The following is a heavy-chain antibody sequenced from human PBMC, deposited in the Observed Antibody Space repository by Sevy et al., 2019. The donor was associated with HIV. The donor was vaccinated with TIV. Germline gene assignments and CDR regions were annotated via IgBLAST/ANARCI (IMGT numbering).Heavy chain of an antibody. V-gene: IGHV3-74*01. CDR1: GFSFSSYW. CDR3: HAPSQGS. Sequence: GGSLRLSCAASGFSFSSYWMHWVRQAPGKGLVWVAYVRNDGTATTYADSVQGRFTISGDNAKNTLYLQMNSLRVEDTGIYYCHAPSQGSWGQGTLVTVSS. CDR2: VRNDGTAT. J-gene: IGHJ4*02.